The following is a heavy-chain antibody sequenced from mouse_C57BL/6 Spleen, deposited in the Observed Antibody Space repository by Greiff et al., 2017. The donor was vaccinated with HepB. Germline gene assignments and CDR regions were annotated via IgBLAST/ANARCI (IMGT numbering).Heavy chain of an antibody. J-gene: IGHJ4*01. CDR3: ARSHSYYYGSSYAMDD. CDR1: GFTFSDYY. D-gene: IGHD1-1*01. Sequence: DVQLQESGGGLVQPGGSLKLSCAASGFTFSDYYMYWVRQTPEKRLEWVAYISNGGGSTYYPDTVKGRFTISRDKAKNTLYLQVSRLKSEDTAMYYCARSHSYYYGSSYAMDDWGQGTSVTVSS. CDR2: ISNGGGST. V-gene: IGHV5-12*01.